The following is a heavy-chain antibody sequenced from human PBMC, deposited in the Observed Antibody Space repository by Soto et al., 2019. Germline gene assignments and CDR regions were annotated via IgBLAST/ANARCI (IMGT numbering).Heavy chain of an antibody. CDR3: ARGGRGYSYGSFDY. V-gene: IGHV4-30-2*01. D-gene: IGHD5-18*01. CDR1: GGSISSGGYS. Sequence: PSETLSLTCAVSGGSISSGGYSWSWIRQPPGKGLEWIGYIYHSGSTYYNPSLKSRVTISVDRSKNQFSLKLSSVTAADTAVYYCARGGRGYSYGSFDYWGPGTLVTVSS. J-gene: IGHJ4*02. CDR2: IYHSGST.